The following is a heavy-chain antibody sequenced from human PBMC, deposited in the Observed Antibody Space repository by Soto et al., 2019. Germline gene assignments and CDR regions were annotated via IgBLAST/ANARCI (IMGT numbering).Heavy chain of an antibody. CDR3: AREGSYDTMDY. CDR2: ISSSGSTV. V-gene: IGHV3-48*03. J-gene: IGHJ4*02. D-gene: IGHD3-22*01. CDR1: GFTLSSSE. Sequence: GGSLRLSCVASGFTLSSSEMNWVRLAPGKGLEWVSYISSSGSTVYHADSVEGRLTISRDNAKNSLFLQMNSLRAEDTALYYCAREGSYDTMDYWGRGTLVTVSS.